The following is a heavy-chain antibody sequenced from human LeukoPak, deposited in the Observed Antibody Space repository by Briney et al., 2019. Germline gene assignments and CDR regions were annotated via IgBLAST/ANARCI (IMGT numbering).Heavy chain of an antibody. Sequence: PSETLSLTCTVSGGSISSGSYYWRWIRQPAGKGLEWIGRIYTSGSTNYNPSLKSRVTISVDTSKNQFSLKLSSGTAADTAVYYCAITPAYYDYYMDVWGKGTTVTVSS. CDR1: GGSISSGSYY. V-gene: IGHV4-61*02. J-gene: IGHJ6*03. CDR3: AITPAYYDYYMDV. CDR2: IYTSGST.